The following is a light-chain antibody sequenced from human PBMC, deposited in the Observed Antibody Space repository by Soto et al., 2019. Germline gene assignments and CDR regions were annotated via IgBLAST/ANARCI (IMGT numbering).Light chain of an antibody. J-gene: IGKJ1*01. CDR2: GAS. V-gene: IGKV3-20*01. CDR1: QNVTSSY. Sequence: EIVLTQSPGTLSLSPGERATLSCRASQNVTSSYLAWYQQKPGQAPRLLIYGASSRATGIPDRFSGSGSGTDFTLTISRLEPEDVAVYYCQQYGSSRWTFGQGTKVEIK. CDR3: QQYGSSRWT.